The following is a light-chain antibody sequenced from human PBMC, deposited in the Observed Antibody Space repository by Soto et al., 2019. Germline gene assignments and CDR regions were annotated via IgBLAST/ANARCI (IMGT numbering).Light chain of an antibody. CDR1: ESVSRS. Sequence: EMVMTQSPATLSVSPGERATLSCRVSESVSRSLAWYQQKPGQAPRXXIYGASTRATGIPERFSGSGAGTDCTLTISSLQPEDVATASCQQTYSTPNTFGQGTRLEIK. CDR2: GAS. V-gene: IGKV3D-15*01. J-gene: IGKJ5*01. CDR3: QQTYSTPNT.